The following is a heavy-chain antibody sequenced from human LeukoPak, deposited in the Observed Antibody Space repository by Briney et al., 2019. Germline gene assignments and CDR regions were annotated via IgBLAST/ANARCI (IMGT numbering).Heavy chain of an antibody. D-gene: IGHD3-10*01. CDR1: GFTFSSYS. CDR3: ARAEAEYYYGSGSLRTLYYYYYYMDV. CDR2: ISSTGSTI. Sequence: GGSLRLSCAASGFTFSSYSLTWVRQAPGKGLEWISYISSTGSTIYYADSVKGRFTISRDNSKNTLYLQMNSLRAEDTAVYYCARAEAEYYYGSGSLRTLYYYYYYMDVWGKGTTVTISS. J-gene: IGHJ6*03. V-gene: IGHV3-48*01.